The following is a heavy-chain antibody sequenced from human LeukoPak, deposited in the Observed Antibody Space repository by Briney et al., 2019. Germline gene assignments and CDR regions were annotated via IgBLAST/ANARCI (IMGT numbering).Heavy chain of an antibody. J-gene: IGHJ4*02. CDR2: INPNSGGT. V-gene: IGHV1-2*02. CDR1: GYTFTGYY. D-gene: IGHD2-2*01. CDR3: ARDYCSSTSCYRGSLDY. Sequence: ASVKVSCKASGYTFTGYYMHWVRQAPGQGLEWMGWINPNSGGTNYAQKFQGRVTMTRDTSISTAYMELSTLRSDDTAVYYCARDYCSSTSCYRGSLDYWGQGTLVTVSS.